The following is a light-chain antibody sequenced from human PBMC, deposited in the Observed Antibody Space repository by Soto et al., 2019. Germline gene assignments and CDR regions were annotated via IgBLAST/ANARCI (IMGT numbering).Light chain of an antibody. CDR3: QRSYTTPFT. CDR1: QSITTY. J-gene: IGKJ3*01. CDR2: ATS. Sequence: DIQITQSPPSLSASLGDRVTITCRASQSITTYLNWYQQKPGRAPKLLIYATSSLQSGVPSRFSGSGSGTDFTLTISSLQTEDFETYYCQRSYTTPFTFGPGTEVDIK. V-gene: IGKV1-39*01.